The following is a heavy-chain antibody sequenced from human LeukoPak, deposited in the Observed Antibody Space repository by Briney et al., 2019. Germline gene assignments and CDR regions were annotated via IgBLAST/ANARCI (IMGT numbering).Heavy chain of an antibody. V-gene: IGHV4-39*07. J-gene: IGHJ4*02. Sequence: SETLSLTCTVSGGSTSSSSYYWGWIRQPPGKGLEWIGSIYYSGSTYYNPSLKSRVTISVDTSKNQFSLKLSSVTAADTAVYYCARDRNYYDSSGYEGRFDYWGQGTLVTVSS. D-gene: IGHD3-22*01. CDR1: GGSTSSSSYY. CDR3: ARDRNYYDSSGYEGRFDY. CDR2: IYYSGST.